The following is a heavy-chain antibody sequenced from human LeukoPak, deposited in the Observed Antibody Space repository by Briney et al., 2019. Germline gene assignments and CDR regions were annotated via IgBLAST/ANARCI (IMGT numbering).Heavy chain of an antibody. V-gene: IGHV3-23*01. CDR2: LSGSGVNA. D-gene: IGHD4-17*01. CDR3: AKDLGRTVTTELDY. CDR1: GFTFSSYS. Sequence: PGGSLRLSCAASGFTFSSYSMNWVRQAPGKGLERVSGLSGSGVNAYYADSVKGRFTISRDDSQNTLYLQMNSLRAEDTAIYYCAKDLGRTVTTELDYWGQGTLVTVSS. J-gene: IGHJ4*02.